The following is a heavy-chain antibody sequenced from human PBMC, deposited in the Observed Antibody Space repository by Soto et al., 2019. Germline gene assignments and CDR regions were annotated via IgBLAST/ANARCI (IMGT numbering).Heavy chain of an antibody. J-gene: IGHJ5*02. V-gene: IGHV4-39*01. Sequence: SETLSLTCTVSGGSISSSSYYWGWIRQPPGKGLEWIGSIYCSGSTYYNPSLKSRVTISVDTSKNQFSLKLSSVTAADTAVYYCAGHEYSSQLTNWFDPWGQGTLVTVSS. CDR1: GGSISSSSYY. D-gene: IGHD6-6*01. CDR2: IYCSGST. CDR3: AGHEYSSQLTNWFDP.